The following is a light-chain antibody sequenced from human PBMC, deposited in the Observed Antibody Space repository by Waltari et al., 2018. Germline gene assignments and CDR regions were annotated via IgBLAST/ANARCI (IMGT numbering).Light chain of an antibody. CDR2: AAS. CDR1: PGISSS. V-gene: IGKV1-9*01. CDR3: QQLNSYPSLT. Sequence: DIQLTQSPSFLSASVGDRVTITCRASPGISSSLAWYQQKPGKAPKLLIYAASTLQSGVPSRFSGSGSGTEFTLTISSLQPEDFATYYCQQLNSYPSLTFGGGTMV. J-gene: IGKJ4*01.